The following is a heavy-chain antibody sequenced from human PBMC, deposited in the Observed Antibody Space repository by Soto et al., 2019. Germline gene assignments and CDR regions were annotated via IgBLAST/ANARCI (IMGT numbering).Heavy chain of an antibody. D-gene: IGHD3-22*01. J-gene: IGHJ4*02. Sequence: GGSLRLSCAASGFTFSSYGMHWVRQAPGKGLEWVAVISYDGSNKYYADSVKGRFTISRDNSKNTLYLQMNSLRAEDTAVYYWALRSSGYSSSDQWGQGTLVTVP. CDR2: ISYDGSNK. CDR1: GFTFSSYG. V-gene: IGHV3-30*03. CDR3: ALRSSGYSSSDQ.